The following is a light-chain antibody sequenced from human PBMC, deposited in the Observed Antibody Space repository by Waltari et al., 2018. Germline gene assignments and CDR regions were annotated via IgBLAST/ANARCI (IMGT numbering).Light chain of an antibody. CDR2: RNN. V-gene: IGLV1-47*01. J-gene: IGLJ2*01. CDR3: AAWDDSLEEV. CDR1: SSNIGSNF. Sequence: QSVLTQPPSASGAPGQRVTISCSGSSSNIGSNFVYWYQQLPGTAPKLLIYRNNQRPSGVPDRFSGSKSGTSASLAISVLRSEDEAHYYCAAWDDSLEEVFGGGTKLTVL.